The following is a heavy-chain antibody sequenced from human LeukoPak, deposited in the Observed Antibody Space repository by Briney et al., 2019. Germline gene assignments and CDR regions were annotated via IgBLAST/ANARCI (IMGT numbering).Heavy chain of an antibody. V-gene: IGHV3-74*01. J-gene: IGHJ4*02. Sequence: GGSLRLSCAASGFALSNYWMHWVRQAPGKGLVWVSRINSDGRDTNYADSVKGRFTISRDNAKSTLHLQVNSLRADDTAIYYCVRERGGSYDYWGQGTLVTVSS. D-gene: IGHD1-26*01. CDR1: GFALSNYW. CDR3: VRERGGSYDY. CDR2: INSDGRDT.